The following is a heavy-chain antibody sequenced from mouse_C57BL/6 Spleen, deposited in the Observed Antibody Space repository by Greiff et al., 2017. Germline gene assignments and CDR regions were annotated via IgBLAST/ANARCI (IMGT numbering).Heavy chain of an antibody. CDR1: GYTFTSYW. V-gene: IGHV1-61*01. J-gene: IGHJ1*03. CDR3: AREYYGSSCWYFDV. Sequence: QVHVKQPGAELVRPGSSVKLSCKASGYTFTSYWMDWVKQRPGQGLEWIGNIYPSDSETHYNQKFKDKATLTVDKSSSTAYMQLSSLTSEDSAVYYCAREYYGSSCWYFDVWGTGTTVTVSS. CDR2: IYPSDSET. D-gene: IGHD1-1*01.